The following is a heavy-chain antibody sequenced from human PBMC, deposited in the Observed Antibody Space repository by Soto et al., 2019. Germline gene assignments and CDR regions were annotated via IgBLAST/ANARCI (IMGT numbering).Heavy chain of an antibody. CDR2: INPSGGST. V-gene: IGHV1-46*01. J-gene: IGHJ4*02. Sequence: ASVKVSCKASGYTFTSYYMHWVRQAPGQGLEWMGIINPSGGSTSYAQKFQGRVTMTRDTSTSTVYMELSSLRSEDTAVYYCARMSIAAAASYYFDYWGQGTLVTVSS. D-gene: IGHD6-13*01. CDR1: GYTFTSYY. CDR3: ARMSIAAAASYYFDY.